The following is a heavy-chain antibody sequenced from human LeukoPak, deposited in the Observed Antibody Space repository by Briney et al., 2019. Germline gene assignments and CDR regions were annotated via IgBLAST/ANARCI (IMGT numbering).Heavy chain of an antibody. CDR3: AKDRAVAGTDRDTASPFDI. D-gene: IGHD6-19*01. Sequence: GGSLRLSCAASGFTFSSYAMSWVRQAPGKGLEWVSAISGSGGSTYYADSVKGRFTISRDNSKNTLYLQMNSLRAEDTAVYYCAKDRAVAGTDRDTASPFDIWGQGTMVTVSS. V-gene: IGHV3-23*01. CDR1: GFTFSSYA. J-gene: IGHJ3*02. CDR2: ISGSGGST.